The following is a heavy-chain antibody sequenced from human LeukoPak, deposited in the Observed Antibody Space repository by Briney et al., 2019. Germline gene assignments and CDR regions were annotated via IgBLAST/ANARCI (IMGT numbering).Heavy chain of an antibody. V-gene: IGHV3-11*04. CDR1: GFTFSAYH. J-gene: IGHJ4*02. Sequence: GGSLRLSCAASGFTFSAYHMNWVRQPPGAGLEWLPYISGRDSTLEYADSVKGRFTTSRDNAKNSVFLQMNSLRAEDTAIYYCAREVTMLRGVIYFDLWGQGTLVTVSS. D-gene: IGHD3-10*01. CDR3: AREVTMLRGVIYFDL. CDR2: ISGRDSTL.